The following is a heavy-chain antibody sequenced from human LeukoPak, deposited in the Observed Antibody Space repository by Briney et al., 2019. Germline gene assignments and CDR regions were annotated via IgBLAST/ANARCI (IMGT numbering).Heavy chain of an antibody. CDR2: IYYSWST. CDR1: GGSISSGDYY. D-gene: IGHD2-2*01. J-gene: IGHJ5*02. V-gene: IGHV4-30-4*01. CDR3: ARAYYCSSTSCYDSRWFDP. Sequence: PSQTLSLTCTVSGGSISSGDYYWSWIRQPPGKGLEWIGYIYYSWSTYYNPSLKSRVTISVDTSNNQFSLKLSSVTAADTAVYYCARAYYCSSTSCYDSRWFDPWGQGTLVTVSS.